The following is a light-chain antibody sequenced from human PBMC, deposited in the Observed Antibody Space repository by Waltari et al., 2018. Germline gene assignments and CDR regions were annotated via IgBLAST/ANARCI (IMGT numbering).Light chain of an antibody. V-gene: IGLV3-19*01. CDR1: RLRTYF. CDR3: NSRDSSGNHHVV. CDR2: GKN. J-gene: IGLJ2*01. Sequence: SSEMTQDHTVSVALGHTVSITSQGVRLRTYFASLYQQKPGQAPVLVIYGKNNRPSGIPDRFSCSSSGNTASLTITGAQAEDEADYYCNSRDSSGNHHVVFGGGTKLTVL.